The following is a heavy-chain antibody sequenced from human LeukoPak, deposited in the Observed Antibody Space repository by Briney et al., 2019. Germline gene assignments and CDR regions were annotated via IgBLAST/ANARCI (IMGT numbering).Heavy chain of an antibody. D-gene: IGHD6-6*01. Sequence: PGGSLRLSCAATGFTFSSYWMSWVRQAPGKGLEWVANIKQDGSEKYYVDSVKGRFTISRDNAKNSLYLQMNSLRAEDTAVYYCAKGGRKYSIPRQYFDLWGRGALVTVSS. V-gene: IGHV3-7*01. CDR1: GFTFSSYW. J-gene: IGHJ2*01. CDR3: AKGGRKYSIPRQYFDL. CDR2: IKQDGSEK.